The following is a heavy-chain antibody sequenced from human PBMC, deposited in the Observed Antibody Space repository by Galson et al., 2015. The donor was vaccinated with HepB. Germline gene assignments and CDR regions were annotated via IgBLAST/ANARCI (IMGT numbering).Heavy chain of an antibody. J-gene: IGHJ4*02. V-gene: IGHV1-18*01. Sequence: SVKVSCKASGYTFTNYGISWVRQAPGQGLEWMGWISVYNGHTNYAQKFQGRVTMTTDTSTTTAYMELRRLRFDDTAVYFCARARYSSSPPDYWGQGTLVTVSS. CDR3: ARARYSSSPPDY. D-gene: IGHD6-6*01. CDR1: GYTFTNYG. CDR2: ISVYNGHT.